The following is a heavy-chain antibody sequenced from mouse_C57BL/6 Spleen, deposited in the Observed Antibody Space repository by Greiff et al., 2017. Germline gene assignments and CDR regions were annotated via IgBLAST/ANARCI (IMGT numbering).Heavy chain of an antibody. V-gene: IGHV2-2*01. CDR3: ARTPYYYGSSLWYFDV. D-gene: IGHD1-1*01. CDR2: IWSGGST. Sequence: QVQLQQSGPGLVQPSQSLSITCTVSGFSLTSYGVHWVRQSPGKGLEWLGVIWSGGSTDYNAAFISRLSISKDNSKSQVFFKMNSLQADDKAIYYCARTPYYYGSSLWYFDVWGTGTTVTVSS. J-gene: IGHJ1*03. CDR1: GFSLTSYG.